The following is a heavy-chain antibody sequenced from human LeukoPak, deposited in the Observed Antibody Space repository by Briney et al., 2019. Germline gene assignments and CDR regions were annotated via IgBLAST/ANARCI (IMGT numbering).Heavy chain of an antibody. CDR3: ARHPAVAGTPTGRDPDNYFDY. D-gene: IGHD6-13*01. J-gene: IGHJ4*02. V-gene: IGHV4-4*02. CDR2: VYPSGST. Sequence: SGTLSLTCAVSGDSISNSNWWTWIRQPPGKGLEWIGEVYPSGSTNYSPSFQGQVTISVDKSISTAYLQWSSLKASDTAMYYCARHPAVAGTPTGRDPDNYFDYWGQGTLVTVSS. CDR1: GDSISNSNW.